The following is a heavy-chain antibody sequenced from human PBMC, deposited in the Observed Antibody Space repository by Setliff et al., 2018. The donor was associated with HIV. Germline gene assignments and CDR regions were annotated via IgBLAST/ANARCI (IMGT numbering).Heavy chain of an antibody. J-gene: IGHJ6*03. D-gene: IGHD3-10*01. V-gene: IGHV4-4*07. CDR1: GASISSFY. CDR3: ARDTWFGESEDPFYYYMDV. Sequence: PSETLSLTCSVSGASISSFYWSWMRQSAGKGLEWIGRVHSDGTSNYNPSLKSRVTMSLDTSKSQFSLKLSSVTAADSAVYYCARDTWFGESEDPFYYYMDVWGKGTTVTVSS. CDR2: VHSDGTS.